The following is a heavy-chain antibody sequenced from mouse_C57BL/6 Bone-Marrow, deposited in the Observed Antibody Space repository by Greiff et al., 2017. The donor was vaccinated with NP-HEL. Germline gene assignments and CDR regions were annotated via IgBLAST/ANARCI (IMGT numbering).Heavy chain of an antibody. V-gene: IGHV1-64*01. CDR1: GYPFTSYW. Sequence: VQLQQPVAELVTPGASVPLSCTASGYPFTSYWMHCVKQRPGQGLEWIGMIHPNSGSTNYNEKFKSKATLTVDKSSSTAYMQLSSLTSEDSAVYYCARLSYYGSSWDYFDYWGQGTTLTVSS. CDR3: ARLSYYGSSWDYFDY. CDR2: IHPNSGST. J-gene: IGHJ2*01. D-gene: IGHD1-1*01.